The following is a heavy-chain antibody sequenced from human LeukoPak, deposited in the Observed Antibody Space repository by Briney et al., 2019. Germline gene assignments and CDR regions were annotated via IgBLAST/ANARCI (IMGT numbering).Heavy chain of an antibody. J-gene: IGHJ4*02. V-gene: IGHV3-23*01. Sequence: GGSLRLSCAASGFTFSSYAMSWVRQAPGKGLEWVAAISGSGDSTYYAEDSVKGRFTISRDNSKNTLYLQMNSLRAEDTAVYYCAKGSGSYGQDLYYWGQGTLVTVSS. CDR3: AKGSGSYGQDLYY. CDR2: ISGSGDST. D-gene: IGHD3-3*01. CDR1: GFTFSSYA.